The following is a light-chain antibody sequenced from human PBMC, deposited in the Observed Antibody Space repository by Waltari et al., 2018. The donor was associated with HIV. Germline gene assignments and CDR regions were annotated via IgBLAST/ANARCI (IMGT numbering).Light chain of an antibody. CDR1: SSNIGSNT. CDR2: SNS. V-gene: IGLV1-44*01. J-gene: IGLJ2*01. CDR3: AAWDDGLNAL. Sequence: QSVLTQPPSASGTPGQRVTISCSGSSSNIGSNTVHWYHQLPGTAPKLLIFSNSQRPSGVPDRFSGSKSGTSASLAISGLQSEDEGDYYCAAWDDGLNALFGGGTKLTV.